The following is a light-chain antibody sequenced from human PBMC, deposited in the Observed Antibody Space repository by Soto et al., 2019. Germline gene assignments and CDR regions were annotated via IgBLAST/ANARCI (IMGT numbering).Light chain of an antibody. CDR2: AAS. CDR3: QQYGDSLLT. CDR1: QIVTGNF. Sequence: EVVLTQSPGTLSLSPGEGATLCCRASQIVTGNFLAWYQQKPGQAPRLLMYAASTRDTGIPDRFSGSGSGTDFTLIISRLEPEDFAVYYCQQYGDSLLTFGQGTKVDIK. J-gene: IGKJ1*01. V-gene: IGKV3-20*01.